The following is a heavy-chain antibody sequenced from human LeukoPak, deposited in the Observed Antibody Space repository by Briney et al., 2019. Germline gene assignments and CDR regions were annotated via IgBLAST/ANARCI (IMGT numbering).Heavy chain of an antibody. CDR2: ISGSGGST. D-gene: IGHD4-17*01. CDR1: GFTFSSYA. J-gene: IGHJ3*02. V-gene: IGHV3-23*01. CDR3: ARLYGDYVVRWVGAFDI. Sequence: PGGSLRLSCAASGFTFSSYAMSWVRQAPGKGLEWVSAISGSGGSTYYADSVKGRFTISRDNSKNTLYLQMNSLRAEDTAVYYCARLYGDYVVRWVGAFDIWGQGTMVTVSS.